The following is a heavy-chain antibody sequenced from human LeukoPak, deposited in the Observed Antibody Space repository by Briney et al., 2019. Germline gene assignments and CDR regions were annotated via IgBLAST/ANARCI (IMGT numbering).Heavy chain of an antibody. V-gene: IGHV1-18*01. Sequence: ASVKVSCKASGYTFTSYGISWVRQAPGQGLEWMGWISAYNGNTNYAQKLQGRVTMTTDTSTSTAYMELRSLRSDDTAVYYCARRYCSGGSCDYYYYYGMDVWGQGTTVTVSS. CDR1: GYTFTSYG. CDR2: ISAYNGNT. D-gene: IGHD2-15*01. J-gene: IGHJ6*02. CDR3: ARRYCSGGSCDYYYYYGMDV.